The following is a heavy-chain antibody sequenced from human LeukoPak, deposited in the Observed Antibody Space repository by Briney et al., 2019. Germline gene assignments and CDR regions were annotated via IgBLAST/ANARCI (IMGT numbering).Heavy chain of an antibody. V-gene: IGHV3-7*03. CDR1: GFTFSTYW. J-gene: IGHJ4*02. Sequence: PGGSLRLSCAASGFTFSTYWMTWVRQAPGRGLEWVANIKHDGSEKYYVDSVRGRFTISRDNSKNTLYLQMNSLTAEDTAIYYCAKATGTLGNWGQGTLVTVSS. CDR2: IKHDGSEK. CDR3: AKATGTLGN. D-gene: IGHD1-1*01.